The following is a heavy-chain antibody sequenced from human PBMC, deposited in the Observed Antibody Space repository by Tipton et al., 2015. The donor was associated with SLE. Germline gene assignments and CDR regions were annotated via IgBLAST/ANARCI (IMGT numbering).Heavy chain of an antibody. D-gene: IGHD6-13*01. Sequence: TLSLTCTVSGGSISSGGYYWSWIRQHPGKGLEWIGYIYYSGSTYYNTSLKSRVTISVDTSKNQFSLKLSSVTAADTAVYYCASSHSSSRNKADYWGQGTLVTVSS. CDR2: IYYSGST. V-gene: IGHV4-31*03. J-gene: IGHJ4*02. CDR3: ASSHSSSRNKADY. CDR1: GGSISSGGYY.